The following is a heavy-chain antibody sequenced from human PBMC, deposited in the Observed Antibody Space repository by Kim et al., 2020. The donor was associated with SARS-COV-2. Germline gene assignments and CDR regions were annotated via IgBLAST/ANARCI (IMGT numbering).Heavy chain of an antibody. J-gene: IGHJ6*02. Sequence: GGSLRLSCAASGFTFSDYYMSWIRQAPGKGLEWVSYISSSSSYTNYADSVKGRFTISRDNAKNSLYLQMNSLRAEDTAVYYCARDGSMARGAPPVYYYYGMDVWGQGTTVTVSS. CDR2: ISSSSSYT. CDR1: GFTFSDYY. CDR3: ARDGSMARGAPPVYYYYGMDV. D-gene: IGHD3-10*01. V-gene: IGHV3-11*05.